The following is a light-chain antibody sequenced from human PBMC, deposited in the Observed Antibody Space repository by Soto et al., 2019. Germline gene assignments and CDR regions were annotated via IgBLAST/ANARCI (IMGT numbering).Light chain of an antibody. V-gene: IGKV3-15*01. Sequence: EIVMTQSPATLSVSPGERVTLYCSASQSVSTNLAWYQQRPGQPPRLLIYGALTRATGIPARFSGSGSGTEFTLTISSLQSEDLAVYYCQEYNSWPRTFGQGTKVDIK. CDR1: QSVSTN. J-gene: IGKJ1*01. CDR2: GAL. CDR3: QEYNSWPRT.